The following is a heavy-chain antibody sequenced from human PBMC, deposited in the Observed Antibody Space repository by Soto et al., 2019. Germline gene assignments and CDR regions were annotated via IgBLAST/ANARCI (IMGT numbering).Heavy chain of an antibody. D-gene: IGHD1-26*01. CDR1: GYTFTSYA. CDR2: INAGNGNT. V-gene: IGHV1-3*01. J-gene: IGHJ4*02. CDR3: ARDQRELSNFDY. Sequence: ALVKVSCKASGYTFTSYAMHWVRQAPGQRLEWMGWINAGNGNTKYSQKFQGRVTITRDTSASTAYMELSSLRSEDTAVYYCARDQRELSNFDYWGQGTLVTVSS.